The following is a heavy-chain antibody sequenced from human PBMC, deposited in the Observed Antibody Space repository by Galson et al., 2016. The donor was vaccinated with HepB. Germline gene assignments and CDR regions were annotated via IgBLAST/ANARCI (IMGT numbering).Heavy chain of an antibody. Sequence: SVKVSCKASGGTFSSYAIRWVRQAPGQGLEWMGGIISIFGTANYAQKFQGRVTITADESTSTAYMELSSLRSEDTSVYYCVRAATGVLMVYVDWGQGTLGSVSS. CDR3: VRAATGVLMVYVD. D-gene: IGHD2-8*01. CDR2: IISIFGTA. V-gene: IGHV1-69*13. CDR1: GGTFSSYA. J-gene: IGHJ4*02.